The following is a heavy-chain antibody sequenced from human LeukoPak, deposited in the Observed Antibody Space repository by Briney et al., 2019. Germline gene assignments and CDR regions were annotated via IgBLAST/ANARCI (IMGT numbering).Heavy chain of an antibody. CDR3: ARIRDGYNDAYDI. J-gene: IGHJ3*02. D-gene: IGHD5-24*01. V-gene: IGHV1-18*01. CDR2: ISPYNENR. Sequence: ASVKVSCKASGYTFIRNGISWVRQAPGQGLEWMGWISPYNENRKYLQKLQGRVTLSTDTSTSTAYMELRSLTSDDTAVYYCARIRDGYNDAYDIWGQGTMVTVPS. CDR1: GYTFIRNG.